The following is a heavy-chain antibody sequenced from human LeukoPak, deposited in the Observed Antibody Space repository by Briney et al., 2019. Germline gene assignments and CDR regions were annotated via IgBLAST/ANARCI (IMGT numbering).Heavy chain of an antibody. Sequence: SQTLSLTCTVSGGSISSGGYYWSWIRQPPGKGLEWIGEINHSGGTNYNPSLKSRVTISVDTSKNQFSLKLSPVTAADTAVYYCARDPSRLGSYLGYYYGMDVWGQGTTVTVSS. CDR2: INHSGGT. D-gene: IGHD3-10*01. V-gene: IGHV4-30-2*01. CDR1: GGSISSGGYY. CDR3: ARDPSRLGSYLGYYYGMDV. J-gene: IGHJ6*02.